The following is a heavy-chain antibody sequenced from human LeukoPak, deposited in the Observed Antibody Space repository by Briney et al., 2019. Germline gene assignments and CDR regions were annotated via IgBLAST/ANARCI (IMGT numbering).Heavy chain of an antibody. V-gene: IGHV3-48*04. CDR2: ISSSSSTI. CDR3: ARVFRGYYGSGSDGAFDI. D-gene: IGHD3-10*01. Sequence: GGSLRLSCAASGFTFSSYSMNWVRQAPGKGLGWVSYISSSSSTIYYADSGKGRFTISRDNDKNSLYLQMNSLRAEDTAVYYCARVFRGYYGSGSDGAFDIWGQGTMVTVSS. J-gene: IGHJ3*02. CDR1: GFTFSSYS.